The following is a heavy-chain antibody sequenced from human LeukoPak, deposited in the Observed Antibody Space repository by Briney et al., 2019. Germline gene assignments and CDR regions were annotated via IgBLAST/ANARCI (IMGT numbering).Heavy chain of an antibody. D-gene: IGHD2-15*01. CDR2: ISRSGSTK. V-gene: IGHV3-11*01. CDR3: ARVLRYCSGGNCYSGGLGYMDV. Sequence: PGGSLRLSCAASGFTFSDYNMRWIRQAPGKGLEWVSSISRSGSTKNYADSVKGRFTISRDNAKNSLFLQMNSLRAEDTAVYYCARVLRYCSGGNCYSGGLGYMDVWGKGTTVTISS. J-gene: IGHJ6*03. CDR1: GFTFSDYN.